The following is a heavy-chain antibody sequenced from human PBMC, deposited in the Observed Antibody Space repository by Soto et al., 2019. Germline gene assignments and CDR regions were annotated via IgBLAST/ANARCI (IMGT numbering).Heavy chain of an antibody. J-gene: IGHJ4*02. CDR1: GYSFTDYY. CDR2: INPNSGGT. Sequence: ASVNVSCKTSGYSFTDYYMHWVRQAPGQGLECMGWINPNSGGTNYPRKFQGRVTMTRDTSLNTVYMDVTRLRSDDTAVYYCARDSPSLAYCGGDCYSIDYWGPGTLVTVSS. V-gene: IGHV1-2*02. D-gene: IGHD2-21*02. CDR3: ARDSPSLAYCGGDCYSIDY.